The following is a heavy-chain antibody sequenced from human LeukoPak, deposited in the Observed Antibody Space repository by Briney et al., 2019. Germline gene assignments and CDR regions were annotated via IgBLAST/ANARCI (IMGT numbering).Heavy chain of an antibody. J-gene: IGHJ4*02. CDR3: ARHDYGDYNLIDY. D-gene: IGHD4-17*01. CDR1: GGSFSGYY. CDR2: IKHSGST. Sequence: SETLSLTCAVYGGSFSGYYWSWIRQPPGKGLEWIGEIKHSGSTNYNPSLKSRVTISVDTSKNQFSLKLSSVTAADTAVYYCARHDYGDYNLIDYWGQGTLVTVSS. V-gene: IGHV4-34*01.